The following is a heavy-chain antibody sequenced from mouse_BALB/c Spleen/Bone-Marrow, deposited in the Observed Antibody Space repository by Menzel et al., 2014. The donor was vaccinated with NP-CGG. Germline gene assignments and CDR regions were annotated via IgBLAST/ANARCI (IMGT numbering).Heavy chain of an antibody. CDR3: ARSRAMDY. CDR1: GYTFTDYY. Sequence: VQLKESGPDLAKPGASVKMSCKASGYTFTDYYMKWVKQSHGKRLEWIGDINPNNGNTFYNQKFKGKASLTVDKSSTTAYMQLNSLTSEDSAVYYCARSRAMDYWGQGTSVTVSS. V-gene: IGHV1-26*01. J-gene: IGHJ4*01. CDR2: INPNNGNT.